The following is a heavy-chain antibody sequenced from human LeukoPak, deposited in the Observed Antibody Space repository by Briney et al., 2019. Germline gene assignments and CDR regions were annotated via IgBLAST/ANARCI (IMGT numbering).Heavy chain of an antibody. CDR1: GGSISSYY. CDR2: IYTSGIT. CDR3: AGDTSGSWYSV. V-gene: IGHV4-4*07. J-gene: IGHJ6*04. D-gene: IGHD6-13*01. Sequence: SETLPLTCTVSGGSISSYYWSWIRQPAGKGLEWIGRIYTSGITNYNPSLKSRVTMSVDTSKNQLSLKLSSVTAADTAVYYCAGDTSGSWYSVWGKGTTVTISS.